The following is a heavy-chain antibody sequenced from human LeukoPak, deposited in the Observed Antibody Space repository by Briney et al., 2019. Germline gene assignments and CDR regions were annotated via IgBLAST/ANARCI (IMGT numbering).Heavy chain of an antibody. D-gene: IGHD3-22*01. Sequence: ASVKVSCKASGYTFTGYYMHWVRQAPGQGLEWMGWINPNSGGTNYAQKFQGRVTMTRDTSISTAYMELSRLRSDDTAVYYWAREYYYDSSGSPELFDYWGQGTLVTVSS. V-gene: IGHV1-2*02. CDR2: INPNSGGT. CDR3: AREYYYDSSGSPELFDY. J-gene: IGHJ4*02. CDR1: GYTFTGYY.